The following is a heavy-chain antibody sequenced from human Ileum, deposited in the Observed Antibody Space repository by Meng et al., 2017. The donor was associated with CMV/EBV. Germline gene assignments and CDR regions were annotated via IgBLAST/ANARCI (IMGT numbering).Heavy chain of an antibody. CDR3: VRGPPLSSDIAPRYPFY. V-gene: IGHV4-34*01. J-gene: IGHJ4*02. D-gene: IGHD5-12*01. CDR1: GFTFTYYY. Sequence: ESLKISCAASGFTFTYYYMSWVRQAPGKGLEWIGEINQSGSTHYNPSLESRVTISEDTLKNQFSLRLSSVTAADTAVYYCVRGPPLSSDIAPRYPFYWGQGTLVTVSS. CDR2: INQSGST.